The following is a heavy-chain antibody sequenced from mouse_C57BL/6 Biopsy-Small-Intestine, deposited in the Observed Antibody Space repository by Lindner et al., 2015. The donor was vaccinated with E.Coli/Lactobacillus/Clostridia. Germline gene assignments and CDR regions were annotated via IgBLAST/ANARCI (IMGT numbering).Heavy chain of an antibody. CDR3: ARREVYYFDY. CDR1: GYSFTGNY. Sequence: VQLQESGPELVKSGASVKISCKASGYSFTGNYLNWVKQSPEKSLEWIGEINPSTGGAAFNEKFRAKATLTIDRSSSSAYMQLKNLTSEDSAVYYCARREVYYFDYWGQGTTLTVSS. V-gene: IGHV1-42*01. J-gene: IGHJ2*01. CDR2: INPSTGGA.